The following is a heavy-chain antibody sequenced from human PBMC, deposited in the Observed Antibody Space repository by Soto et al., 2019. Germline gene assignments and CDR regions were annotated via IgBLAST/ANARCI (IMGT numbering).Heavy chain of an antibody. D-gene: IGHD1-1*01. CDR1: GFSFSMYW. CDR3: ATGPRSTSTGTGAF. CDR2: INDDGSST. V-gene: IGHV3-74*01. J-gene: IGHJ4*02. Sequence: GGSLRLSCAASGFSFSMYWMHWVRQVPGKGPEWVSRINDDGSSTNYADSVKGRFTISRDNAKNTLYLQMNALRAEDTAVYYCATGPRSTSTGTGAFWGQGTLVTVSS.